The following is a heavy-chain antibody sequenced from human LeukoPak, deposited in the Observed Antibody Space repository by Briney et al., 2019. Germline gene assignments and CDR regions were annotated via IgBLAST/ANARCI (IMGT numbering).Heavy chain of an antibody. V-gene: IGHV3-30*02. CDR3: AKGSGWYFDY. Sequence: GGSLRLSCAASGFTFSSYAMHWVRQAPGKGLEWVAFIRDDGSNEYYADSVKGRFTISRDNSKNTLYLQMNSLRPEDTAVYYCAKGSGWYFDYWGQGTLVTVSS. D-gene: IGHD6-19*01. CDR1: GFTFSSYA. CDR2: IRDDGSNE. J-gene: IGHJ4*02.